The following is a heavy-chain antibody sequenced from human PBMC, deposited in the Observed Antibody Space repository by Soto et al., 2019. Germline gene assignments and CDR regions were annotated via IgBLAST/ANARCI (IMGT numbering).Heavy chain of an antibody. J-gene: IGHJ3*02. CDR3: VKGEQQWLGVGAFDI. CDR2: ISSNGGST. CDR1: GFTFSSYA. D-gene: IGHD6-19*01. V-gene: IGHV3-64D*08. Sequence: GGSLRLSCSASGFTFSSYAMHWVRQAPGKGLECVSAISSNGGSTYYADSVKGRFTISRDNSKNTLYLQMSSLRAEDTAGYYCVKGEQQWLGVGAFDIWGQGTMVTVSS.